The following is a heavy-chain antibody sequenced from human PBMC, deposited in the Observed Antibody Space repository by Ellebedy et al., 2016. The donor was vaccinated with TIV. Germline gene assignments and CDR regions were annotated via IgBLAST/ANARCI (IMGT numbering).Heavy chain of an antibody. J-gene: IGHJ4*02. CDR2: IYYSGST. V-gene: IGHV4-31*03. Sequence: MPSETLSLTCTVSGGSISSGGYYWSWIRQHPGKGLEWIGYIYYSGSTNYNPSLKSRVTISVDKSKNQFSLKLSSVTAADTAVYYCASSVGVDWSDRGGARYWGQGTLVTVSS. CDR3: ASSVGVDWSDRGGARY. CDR1: GGSISSGGYY. D-gene: IGHD1-1*01.